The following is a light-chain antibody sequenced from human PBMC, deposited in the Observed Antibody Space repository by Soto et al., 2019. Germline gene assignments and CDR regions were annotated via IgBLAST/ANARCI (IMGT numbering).Light chain of an antibody. J-gene: IGKJ5*01. CDR3: QQYGSSPIT. Sequence: EIVLTQSPGTLSLSPGERATLSCRASQSVSSSYLAWYQQKPGQAPRLLIYGASSRATGIPDRFSGSGSGTDFTLSISRLEPENFAVYYCQQYGSSPITFVQGTRLEIK. CDR2: GAS. CDR1: QSVSSSY. V-gene: IGKV3-20*01.